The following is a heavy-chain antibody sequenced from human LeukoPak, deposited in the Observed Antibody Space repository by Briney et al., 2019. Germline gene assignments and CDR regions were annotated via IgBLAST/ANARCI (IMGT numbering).Heavy chain of an antibody. Sequence: GASVKVSCKASGGTFSSYAISWVRQAPGQGLEWMGGINPIFDSANYAQKFQGRVTITADESTSTAYMELRSLRSEDTAVYCCAGWEWELLRNWFDPWGQGTLVTVSS. CDR3: AGWEWELLRNWFDP. J-gene: IGHJ5*02. CDR2: INPIFDSA. D-gene: IGHD1-26*01. CDR1: GGTFSSYA. V-gene: IGHV1-69*13.